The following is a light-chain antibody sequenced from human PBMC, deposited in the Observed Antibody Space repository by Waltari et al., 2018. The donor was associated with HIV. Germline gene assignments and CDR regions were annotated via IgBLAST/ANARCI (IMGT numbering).Light chain of an antibody. V-gene: IGKV1-9*01. Sequence: DIQLTQSPSFLSASVGDRVTIHCRASQAISSYLAWYQQKPGKAPKLLIYAASTLQSGVPSRFSGSGSGTEFTLTISSLQPEDFATYYCQQLNSYPLFTFGPGTKVDIK. CDR1: QAISSY. CDR3: QQLNSYPLFT. CDR2: AAS. J-gene: IGKJ3*01.